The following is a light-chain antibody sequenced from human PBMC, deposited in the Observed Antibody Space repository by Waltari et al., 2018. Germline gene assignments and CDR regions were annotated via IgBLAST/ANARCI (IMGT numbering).Light chain of an antibody. V-gene: IGKV1-27*01. CDR2: SAS. J-gene: IGKJ1*01. Sequence: DIQMTQSPSPLSASIGDRVTITCRAGQGIDTFLAWYQQKTGKVPRLLIYSASILQRGVPSRFSGGGSGTDFTLTISSLQPEDVATYYCRKFDSAPWTFGQGTSVEIK. CDR1: QGIDTF. CDR3: RKFDSAPWT.